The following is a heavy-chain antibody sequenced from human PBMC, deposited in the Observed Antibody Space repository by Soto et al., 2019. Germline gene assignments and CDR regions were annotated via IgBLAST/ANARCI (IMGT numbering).Heavy chain of an antibody. CDR1: GFTVSSNY. V-gene: IGHV3-53*01. D-gene: IGHD2-21*02. J-gene: IGHJ6*02. CDR3: ARDGPRYCGGDCYPSVNGMDV. CDR2: IYSGGST. Sequence: PGGSLRLSCAASGFTVSSNYMSWVRQAPGKGLEWVSVIYSGGSTYYADSVKGRFTISRDNSKNTLYLQMNSLRAEDTAVYYCARDGPRYCGGDCYPSVNGMDVWGQGTTVTVSS.